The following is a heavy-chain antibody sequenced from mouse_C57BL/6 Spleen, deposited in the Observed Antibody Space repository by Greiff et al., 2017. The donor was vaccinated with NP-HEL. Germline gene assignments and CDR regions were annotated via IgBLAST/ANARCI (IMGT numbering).Heavy chain of an antibody. CDR2: IDPSDSET. CDR3: ARYGDYDGGAWFAY. V-gene: IGHV1-52*01. D-gene: IGHD2-4*01. Sequence: VQLQQPGAELVRPGSSVKLSCKASGYTFTSYWMHWVKQRPIQGLEWIGNIDPSDSETHYNQKFKDKATLTVDKSSSTAYMQLSSLTSEDSAVYYCARYGDYDGGAWFAYWGQGTLVTVSA. CDR1: GYTFTSYW. J-gene: IGHJ3*01.